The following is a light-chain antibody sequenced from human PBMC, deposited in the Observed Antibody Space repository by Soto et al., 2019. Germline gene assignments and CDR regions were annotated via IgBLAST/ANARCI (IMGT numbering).Light chain of an antibody. V-gene: IGKV3-20*01. CDR2: GAS. Sequence: EIALTQSPGTLSLSPGEKATLSCRARQSVSNNYLAWYQHKPGQAPRLLIYGASSRATGIPDRFSGSGAGTDFTLAISGREPEDCALYCCEQSRTSPTWTCGQGTNVRI. J-gene: IGKJ1*01. CDR3: EQSRTSPTWT. CDR1: QSVSNNY.